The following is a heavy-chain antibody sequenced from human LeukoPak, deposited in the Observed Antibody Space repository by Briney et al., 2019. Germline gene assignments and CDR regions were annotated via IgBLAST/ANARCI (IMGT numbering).Heavy chain of an antibody. CDR1: GFTFSSYA. Sequence: PGGSLRLSCAASGFTFSSYALSWVRQAPGKGLEWVSAISGSGAGTYYAVSVQGRFTISRDNSKNTLYLQMNSLRAEDTAVYYCAKDPEMTTVTPSFFDYWGQGTLVTVSS. CDR2: ISGSGAGT. J-gene: IGHJ4*02. CDR3: AKDPEMTTVTPSFFDY. V-gene: IGHV3-23*01. D-gene: IGHD4-17*01.